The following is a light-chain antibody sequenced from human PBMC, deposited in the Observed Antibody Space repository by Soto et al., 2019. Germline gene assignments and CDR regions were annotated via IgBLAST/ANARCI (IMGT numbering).Light chain of an antibody. J-gene: IGLJ1*01. Sequence: SALTQPASVSGSPGQSITISCTGTSSDVGTYNSVSWYQQYPGKAPKLMIHDVSNRPSGVSNRFSGSKSGNTASLTISGLQAEDEADYYCSSYTSSSSYVFGSGTKLTVL. V-gene: IGLV2-14*01. CDR1: SSDVGTYNS. CDR2: DVS. CDR3: SSYTSSSSYV.